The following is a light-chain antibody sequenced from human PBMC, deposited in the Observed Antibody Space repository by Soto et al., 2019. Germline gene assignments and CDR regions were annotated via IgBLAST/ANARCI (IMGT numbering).Light chain of an antibody. J-gene: IGLJ3*02. Sequence: QSALTQPASVSGSPGQSITISCTGTSSDVGDFDCVSWYQQHPGKAPKLMIYEVSNRPSGVSNRFSGSKSGNTASLTISGLQPEDEGDYYCSSYTSTSTPWVFGGGTKVTVL. CDR2: EVS. V-gene: IGLV2-14*01. CDR3: SSYTSTSTPWV. CDR1: SSDVGDFDC.